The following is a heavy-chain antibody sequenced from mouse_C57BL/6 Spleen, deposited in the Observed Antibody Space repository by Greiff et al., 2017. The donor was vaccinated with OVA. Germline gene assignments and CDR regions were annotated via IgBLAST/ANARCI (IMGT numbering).Heavy chain of an antibody. CDR2: IDPSDSYT. V-gene: IGHV1-69*01. Sequence: VKLQQSGAELVMPGASVKLSCKASGYTFTSYWMHWVKQRPGQGLEWIGEIDPSDSYTNYNQKFKGKSTLTVDKSSSTAYMQLSSLTSEDSAVYYCARWDYAWFAYWGQGTLVTVSA. J-gene: IGHJ3*01. CDR3: ARWDYAWFAY. CDR1: GYTFTSYW. D-gene: IGHD2-4*01.